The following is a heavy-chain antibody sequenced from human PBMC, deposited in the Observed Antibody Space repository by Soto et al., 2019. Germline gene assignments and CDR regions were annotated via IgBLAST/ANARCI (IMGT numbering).Heavy chain of an antibody. CDR2: ISDSGGNT. CDR3: ASHSRAVTGYFDY. Sequence: GGSLRLSCVASGFTFSAYAMSWVRQAPGKGLEWVSAISDSGGNTHYADSVKGRFTISRDNSKNTVYLQMNSLRVEDTALYYCASHSRAVTGYFDYWGQETLVTVS. CDR1: GFTFSAYA. J-gene: IGHJ4*02. V-gene: IGHV3-23*01. D-gene: IGHD4-4*01.